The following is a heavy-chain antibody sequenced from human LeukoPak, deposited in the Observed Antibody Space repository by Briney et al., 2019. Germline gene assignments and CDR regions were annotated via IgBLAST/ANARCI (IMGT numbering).Heavy chain of an antibody. J-gene: IGHJ6*02. D-gene: IGHD1-14*01. V-gene: IGHV1-46*02. Sequence: ASVKVSCKASGGTFNNYAFSWVRQAPRQGLEWMGIINPSGGSTSYAQKFQGRVTMTRDTSTSTVYMELSSLRSEDTAVYYCARASRYSYYGMDVWGQGTTVTVSS. CDR3: ARASRYSYYGMDV. CDR1: GGTFNNYA. CDR2: INPSGGST.